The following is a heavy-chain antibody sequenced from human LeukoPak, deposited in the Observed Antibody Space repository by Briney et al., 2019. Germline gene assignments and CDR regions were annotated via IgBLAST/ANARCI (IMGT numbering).Heavy chain of an antibody. J-gene: IGHJ4*02. V-gene: IGHV1-8*02. CDR1: GYTFTSYG. CDR2: MNPNSGNT. Sequence: GASVKVSCKASGYTFTSYGISWVRQAPGHGLEWMEWMNPNSGNTGYAQKFQGRVTMTRDTSITTAYMELSSLSSEDTAMYYCAREPSLHSSSSYNYWGQGTLVTVSS. CDR3: AREPSLHSSSSYNY. D-gene: IGHD6-6*01.